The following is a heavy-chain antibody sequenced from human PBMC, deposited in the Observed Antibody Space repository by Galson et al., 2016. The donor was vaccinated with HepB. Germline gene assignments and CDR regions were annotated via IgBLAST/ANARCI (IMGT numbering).Heavy chain of an antibody. CDR3: ARGHSGSSLPYFEY. D-gene: IGHD1-26*01. J-gene: IGHJ4*02. CDR2: IYPGDSDP. Sequence: QSGAEVKKPGESLRISCEGSGYSFINRWIVWVRQMPGKGLEWMGIIYPGDSDPRYSPSFTGQVTISADKSIGTAYLQWSSLKASDTAMYYCARGHSGSSLPYFEYWGQGTLVTVSS. CDR1: GYSFINRW. V-gene: IGHV5-51*01.